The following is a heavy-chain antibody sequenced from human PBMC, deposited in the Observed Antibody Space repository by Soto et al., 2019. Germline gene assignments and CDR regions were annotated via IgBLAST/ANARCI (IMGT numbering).Heavy chain of an antibody. CDR2: IYYRGST. Sequence: QVQLQASGPGLVKPSQTLSLTCTVSGGSISSGGYYWSWIRQHPGKGLEWIGYIYYRGSTSYNPSLKSRVTISVHMSNNRYSLKLSSVPAADTAVYYCARSFDVAAAGPFDYWGQGTLVTVCS. CDR3: ARSFDVAAAGPFDY. J-gene: IGHJ4*02. D-gene: IGHD6-13*01. V-gene: IGHV4-31*03. CDR1: GGSISSGGYY.